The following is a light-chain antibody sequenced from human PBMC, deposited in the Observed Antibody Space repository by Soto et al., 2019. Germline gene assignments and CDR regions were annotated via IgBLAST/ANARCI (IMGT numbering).Light chain of an antibody. CDR3: SSYTSTSTLHVV. CDR2: DVS. J-gene: IGLJ2*01. CDR1: SSDVGGYNY. V-gene: IGLV2-14*01. Sequence: QSVLTQPASGSGSPGQSITISCTGTSSDVGGYNYVSWYQQHPGKAPKLMIYDVSNRPSGVSNRFSGSKSGNTASLTISGLQAEDEADYYCSSYTSTSTLHVVCGGGTKLTVL.